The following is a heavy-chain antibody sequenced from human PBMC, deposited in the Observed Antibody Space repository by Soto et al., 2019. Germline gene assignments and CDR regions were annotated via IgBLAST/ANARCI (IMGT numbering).Heavy chain of an antibody. V-gene: IGHV3-48*03. CDR1: GFDLRSYE. CDR3: ARETLRDAIDI. CDR2: IRANDESI. Sequence: PGGSLRLSCVASGFDLRSYEMNWVRQAPGKGLEWVSNIRANDESIYYADSVKGRVSVSRDNARNSLFLEMNSLRVDDTAVYYCARETLRDAIDIWGQGTMVTVSS. J-gene: IGHJ3*02.